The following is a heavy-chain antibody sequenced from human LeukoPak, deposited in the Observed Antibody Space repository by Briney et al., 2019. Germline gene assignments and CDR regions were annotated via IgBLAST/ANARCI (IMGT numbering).Heavy chain of an antibody. J-gene: IGHJ4*02. CDR1: SGSFSGYY. CDR3: ARVGDGYNHLFDY. V-gene: IGHV4-34*01. CDR2: INHSGTT. D-gene: IGHD5-24*01. Sequence: KPSETLSLTCAVYSGSFSGYYWSWIRQPPGKGLEWIGEINHSGTTKYNPSLKSRGTISVDTSKNQFSLKLSSVTAADTAVYYCARVGDGYNHLFDYWGQGTLVTVSS.